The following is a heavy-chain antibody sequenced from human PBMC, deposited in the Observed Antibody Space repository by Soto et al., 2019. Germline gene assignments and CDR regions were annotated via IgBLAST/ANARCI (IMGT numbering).Heavy chain of an antibody. CDR2: IYPGDSDT. J-gene: IGHJ6*03. CDR3: ARRGGYCSSTSCYNYYYYYMXV. D-gene: IGHD2-2*02. Sequence: GESLKISCKGSGYSFTSYWIGWVRQMPGKGLEWMGIIYPGDSDTRYSPSFQGQVTISADKSISTAYLQWSSLKASDTAMYYCARRGGYCSSTSCYNYYYYYMXVWGKGTTVXVSS. CDR1: GYSFTSYW. V-gene: IGHV5-51*01.